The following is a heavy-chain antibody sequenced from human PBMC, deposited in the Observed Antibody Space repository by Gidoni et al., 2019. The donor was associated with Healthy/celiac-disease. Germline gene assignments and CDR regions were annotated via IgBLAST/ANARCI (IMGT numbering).Heavy chain of an antibody. CDR2: INPNSGGT. V-gene: IGHV1-2*04. CDR3: ARGGELGTPYYYYGMDV. Sequence: QVQLVQSGAEVKKPGASVKVSCKASGYTFTGYDMHWVRQAPGQGLEWMGWINPNSGGTNYAQKFQGWVTMTRDTSISTAYMELSRLRSDDTAVYYCARGGELGTPYYYYGMDVWGQGTTVTVSS. J-gene: IGHJ6*02. CDR1: GYTFTGYD. D-gene: IGHD7-27*01.